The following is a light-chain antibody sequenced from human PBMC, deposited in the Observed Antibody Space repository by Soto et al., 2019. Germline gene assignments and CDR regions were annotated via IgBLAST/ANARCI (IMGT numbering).Light chain of an antibody. CDR1: QSVSSSY. CDR3: QQYGTSPRT. CDR2: GAS. V-gene: IGKV3-20*01. J-gene: IGKJ5*01. Sequence: EIVLTQSPGTLSLSPGERVTLSCRASQSVSSSYLAWYQQKPAQAPRLLIYGASSRATGIPDRFSGSGSGTDFTLTISRLEPEDFAVYYCQQYGTSPRTFGQGTRLEIK.